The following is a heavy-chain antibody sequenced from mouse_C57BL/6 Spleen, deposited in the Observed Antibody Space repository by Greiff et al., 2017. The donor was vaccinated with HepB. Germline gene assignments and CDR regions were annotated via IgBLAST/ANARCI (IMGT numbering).Heavy chain of an antibody. CDR1: GYTFTDYY. V-gene: IGHV1-26*01. CDR2: INPNNGGT. Sequence: EVQLQQSGPELVKPGASVKISCKASGYTFTDYYMNWVKQSHGKSLEWIGDINPNNGGTSYNQKFKGKATLTVDKSSSTAYMELRSLTSEDSAVYYCARVLLPYYGNPWFAYWGQGTLVTVSA. CDR3: ARVLLPYYGNPWFAY. J-gene: IGHJ3*01. D-gene: IGHD2-10*01.